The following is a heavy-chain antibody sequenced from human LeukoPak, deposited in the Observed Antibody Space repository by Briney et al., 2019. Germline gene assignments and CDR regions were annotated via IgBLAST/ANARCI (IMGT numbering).Heavy chain of an antibody. D-gene: IGHD3-10*01. CDR1: GFSFSDAW. Sequence: GGSLRLSCAASGFSFSDAWMSWVRQIPGKGLEWVGRIESKTDGGTTDYAAPVKGRFTISRDDSTNTLYLQMNSLKSEDTAVYYCTGNYYGSGSYADFDYWGQGTLVTVSS. J-gene: IGHJ4*02. CDR3: TGNYYGSGSYADFDY. V-gene: IGHV3-15*04. CDR2: IESKTDGGTT.